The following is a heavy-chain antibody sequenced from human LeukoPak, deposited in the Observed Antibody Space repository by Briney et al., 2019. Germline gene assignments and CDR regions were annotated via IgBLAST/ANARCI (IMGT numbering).Heavy chain of an antibody. V-gene: IGHV4-34*01. Sequence: IPSETLSLTCAVYGGSFSGYYWSWIRQPPGKGLEWIGEINHSGSTNYNPSLKSRVTLSIDTSKNQFSLKLSSVTAADTAVYYCARQAYSSGWFFFDYWGQGTLVTVSS. D-gene: IGHD6-19*01. CDR2: INHSGST. J-gene: IGHJ4*02. CDR3: ARQAYSSGWFFFDY. CDR1: GGSFSGYY.